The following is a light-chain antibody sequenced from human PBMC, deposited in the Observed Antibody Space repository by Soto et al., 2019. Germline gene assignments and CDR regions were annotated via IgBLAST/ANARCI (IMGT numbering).Light chain of an antibody. Sequence: EIMLTQSPGTLSLSPGERATLSFRASQSVSSSYLAWYQQKPGQAPRLLIYGASSRATGVPDRFSGSGSGTDFTLAISRLQPEDFAVYHCQQYDTSPLTFGGGTKVDI. CDR3: QQYDTSPLT. CDR2: GAS. J-gene: IGKJ4*01. V-gene: IGKV3-20*01. CDR1: QSVSSSY.